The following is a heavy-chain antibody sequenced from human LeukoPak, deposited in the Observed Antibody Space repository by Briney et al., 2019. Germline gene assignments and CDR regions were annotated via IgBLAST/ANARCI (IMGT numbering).Heavy chain of an antibody. CDR3: AKDQEYHPPYYYYGMDV. CDR2: IKQDGSEK. V-gene: IGHV3-7*03. CDR1: GFTFSSYW. D-gene: IGHD2-2*01. Sequence: GGSLRLSCAASGFTFSSYWMSWVRQAPGKGLEWVANIKQDGSEKYYVDSVKGRFTISRDNSKNTLYLQMNSLRAEDTAVYYCAKDQEYHPPYYYYGMDVWGQGTTVTVSS. J-gene: IGHJ6*02.